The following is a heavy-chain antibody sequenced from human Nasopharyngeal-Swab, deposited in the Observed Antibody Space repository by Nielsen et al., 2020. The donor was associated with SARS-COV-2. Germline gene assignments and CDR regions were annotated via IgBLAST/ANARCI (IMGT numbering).Heavy chain of an antibody. J-gene: IGHJ4*02. D-gene: IGHD3-22*01. Sequence: GGSLRLSCEASGFTFSSYSMNWVRQAPGKGLEWVSSISSSSSYIYYADSVNGRFTISRDNAKNSLYLQMNSLRAEDTAVYYCARAPQTTYYYDSSGYSYYFDYWGQGTLVTVSS. V-gene: IGHV3-21*01. CDR1: GFTFSSYS. CDR2: ISSSSSYI. CDR3: ARAPQTTYYYDSSGYSYYFDY.